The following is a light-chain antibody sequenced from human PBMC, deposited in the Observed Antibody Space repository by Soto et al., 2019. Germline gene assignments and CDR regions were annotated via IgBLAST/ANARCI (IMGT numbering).Light chain of an antibody. CDR3: QQYNNWPRT. CDR2: GAS. J-gene: IGKJ1*01. V-gene: IGKV3-15*01. Sequence: EIVMTQSPATLSVSPGARATLSCRASQSISSNLAWYQHKPGQAPRLLIYGASTRANDVPAKFSGSGSGVEFTLTISSLQSEDFAVYYCQQYNNWPRTFGQGTKVEIK. CDR1: QSISSN.